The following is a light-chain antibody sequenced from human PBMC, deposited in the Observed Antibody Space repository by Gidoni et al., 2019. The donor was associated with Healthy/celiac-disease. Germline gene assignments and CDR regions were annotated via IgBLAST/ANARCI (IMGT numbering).Light chain of an antibody. CDR2: VDN. V-gene: IGLV1-40*01. CDR1: SYNLGPSYY. CDR3: QSYDSSLSAKI. J-gene: IGLJ2*01. Sequence: QTVLTQPPSVSEAPRQRVTISCTGSSYNLGPSYYVHWYQQLPGTAPKLLIYVDNNRPSGFPDLFSGSISGTSASLAITGLQAEDEADYYCQSYDSSLSAKIFGGGTKLTVL.